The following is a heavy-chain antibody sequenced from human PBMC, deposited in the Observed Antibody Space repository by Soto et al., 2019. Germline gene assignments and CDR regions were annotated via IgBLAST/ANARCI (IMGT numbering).Heavy chain of an antibody. CDR1: GYTFSNFW. V-gene: IGHV5-51*01. CDR2: IYPGDSDT. D-gene: IGHD2-15*01. Sequence: GESLKISCKGSGYTFSNFWIGWVRQMPGKGLEWMGIIYPGDSDTRYSPSFQGQVTISADKSISTAYLQWSSLKASDTAMYYCASPDGGNVGRAFYCGQGTLVTVSS. CDR3: ASPDGGNVGRAFY. J-gene: IGHJ4*02.